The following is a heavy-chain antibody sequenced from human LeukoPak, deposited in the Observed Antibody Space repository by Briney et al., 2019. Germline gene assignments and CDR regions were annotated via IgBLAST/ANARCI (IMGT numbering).Heavy chain of an antibody. J-gene: IGHJ4*02. D-gene: IGHD3-10*01. V-gene: IGHV3-74*01. Sequence: GGSLRLSCEASGFTFSSCWMHWVRKAPGKGLVWVSRINSDGSSTRYADSVKGRFTISRDNAKNTLHLQMNSLRAEDTAVYYCARSMVRGVMAPIDYWGQGTLVTVSS. CDR1: GFTFSSCW. CDR2: INSDGSST. CDR3: ARSMVRGVMAPIDY.